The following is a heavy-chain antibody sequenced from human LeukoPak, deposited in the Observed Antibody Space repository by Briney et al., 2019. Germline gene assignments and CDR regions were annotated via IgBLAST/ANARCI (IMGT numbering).Heavy chain of an antibody. CDR3: TTAIGS. V-gene: IGHV1-24*01. Sequence: ASVKVSCKVSGYTFTELSMHWVRQAPGKGLEWMGGVDPEDGETIYARNFQGGVTMTEDTSTDTAYMELSSLRPEDTAVYYCTTAIGSWGQGTLVTVSS. J-gene: IGHJ5*02. D-gene: IGHD2-15*01. CDR1: GYTFTELS. CDR2: VDPEDGET.